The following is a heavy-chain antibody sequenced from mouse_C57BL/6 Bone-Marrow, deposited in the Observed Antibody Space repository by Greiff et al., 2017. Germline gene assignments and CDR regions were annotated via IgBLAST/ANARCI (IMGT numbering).Heavy chain of an antibody. Sequence: EVKVVEPGGGLVQPKGSLKLSCAASGFSFNTYALNWVRQAPGKGLEWVARIRSKSNNYATYYADSVKDRFTISRDDSESMLYLQMNNVKTEDTAMYYCVRGNYYDYWGQGTTLTVSS. D-gene: IGHD1-1*01. J-gene: IGHJ2*01. CDR3: VRGNYYDY. CDR1: GFSFNTYA. CDR2: IRSKSNNYAT. V-gene: IGHV10-1*01.